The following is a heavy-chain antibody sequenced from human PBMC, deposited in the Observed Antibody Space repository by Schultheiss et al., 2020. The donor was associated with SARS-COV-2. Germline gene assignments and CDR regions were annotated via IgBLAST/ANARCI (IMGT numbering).Heavy chain of an antibody. D-gene: IGHD6-6*01. CDR3: AREQQLVHFYYYGMDV. V-gene: IGHV4-61*01. J-gene: IGHJ6*02. CDR1: GGSVSSGSYY. CDR2: IYYSGST. Sequence: SETLSLTCTVSGGSVSSGSYYWSWIRQPPGKGLEWIGYIYYSGSTNYNPSLKSRVTISVDTSKNQFSLKLSSVTAADTAVYYCAREQQLVHFYYYGMDVWGQGTTVTVSS.